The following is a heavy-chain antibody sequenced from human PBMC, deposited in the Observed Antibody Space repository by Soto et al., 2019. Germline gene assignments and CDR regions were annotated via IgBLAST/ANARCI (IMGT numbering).Heavy chain of an antibody. CDR1: GLTISNAW. CDR3: TTGSVEGV. Sequence: GGSLRLSCAASGLTISNAWMNWVRQAPGKGLEWVGRIKTNTEGGTTDYAAAVKGRFTVSRDDSKNTLYLQMNSLKTEDTAVYYCTTGSVEGVWDQGTTVTVSS. V-gene: IGHV3-15*07. CDR2: IKTNTEGGTT. D-gene: IGHD2-15*01. J-gene: IGHJ6*02.